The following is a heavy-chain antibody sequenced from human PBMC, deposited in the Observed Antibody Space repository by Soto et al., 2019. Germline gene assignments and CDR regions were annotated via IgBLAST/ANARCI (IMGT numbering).Heavy chain of an antibody. CDR3: ARGVGVVVTASLDCFDP. Sequence: ASVKVSCKASGYIFTSYEISWVRQAPGQGLEWMGWISTYNGNTNYAQKFQGRVIMTTDTSTSTAYMELRSLRSDDTAVYYCARGVGVVVTASLDCFDPWGQGTLVTVSS. J-gene: IGHJ5*02. CDR2: ISTYNGNT. D-gene: IGHD2-21*02. CDR1: GYIFTSYE. V-gene: IGHV1-18*01.